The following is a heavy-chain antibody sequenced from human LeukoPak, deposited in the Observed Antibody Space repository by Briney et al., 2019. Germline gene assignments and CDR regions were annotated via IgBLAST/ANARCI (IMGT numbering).Heavy chain of an antibody. V-gene: IGHV4-59*01. CDR2: IYHSGST. CDR1: GGSISTYY. J-gene: IGHJ1*01. D-gene: IGHD6-6*01. Sequence: SETLSLTCTVSGGSISTYYWNWIRQPPGKGLEWIGYIYHSGSTNYNPSLQSRVTIPVDTSKNQFSLNLNSVTAADTAVYYCARGGAARLHFQNWGQGTLVTVSS. CDR3: ARGGAARLHFQN.